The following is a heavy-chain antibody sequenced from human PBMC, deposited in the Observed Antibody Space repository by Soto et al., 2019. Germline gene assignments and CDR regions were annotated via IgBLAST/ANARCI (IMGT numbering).Heavy chain of an antibody. CDR2: INPDSGGT. V-gene: IGHV1-2*02. CDR3: AIRTGQLAIISEFDGDWFSEV. J-gene: IGHJ2*01. Sequence: QEQLVQSGAEVKKPGASLKVSCKASGYTFTDYYIHWVRQAPGQGLEWVGWINPDSGGTNLAQRFQGRVTMTSDTSINTAYMELSSLRSDDTAVYYCAIRTGQLAIISEFDGDWFSEVWGRGTLVTVSS. CDR1: GYTFTDYY. D-gene: IGHD2-2*01.